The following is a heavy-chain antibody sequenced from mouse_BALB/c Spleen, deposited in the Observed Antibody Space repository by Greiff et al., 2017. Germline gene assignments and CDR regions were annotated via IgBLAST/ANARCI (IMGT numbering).Heavy chain of an antibody. D-gene: IGHD1-2*01. Sequence: EVKLVESGGGLVKPGGSLKLSCAASGFTFSDYYMYWVRQTPEKRLEWVATISDGGSYTYYPDSVKGRFTISRDNAKNNLYLQMSSLKSEDTAMYYCARGDGYPAYWGQGTTLTVSS. CDR3: ARGDGYPAY. CDR2: ISDGGSYT. CDR1: GFTFSDYY. V-gene: IGHV5-4*02. J-gene: IGHJ2*01.